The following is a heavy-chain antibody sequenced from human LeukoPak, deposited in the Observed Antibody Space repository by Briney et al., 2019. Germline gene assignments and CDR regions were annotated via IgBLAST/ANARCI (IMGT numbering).Heavy chain of an antibody. CDR2: IYYSGST. D-gene: IGHD3-3*01. CDR1: GGSISSHY. CDR3: AKDRLSGFLEWLLPDY. V-gene: IGHV4-39*02. Sequence: SETLSLTCTVSGGSISSHYWGWIRQPPGKGLEWIGSIYYSGSTYYNPSLKSRVTISVDTSKNQFSLKLSSVTAADTAVYYCAKDRLSGFLEWLLPDYWGQGTLVTVSS. J-gene: IGHJ4*02.